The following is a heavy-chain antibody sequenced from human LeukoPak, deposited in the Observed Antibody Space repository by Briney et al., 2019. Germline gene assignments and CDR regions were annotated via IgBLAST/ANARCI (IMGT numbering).Heavy chain of an antibody. D-gene: IGHD3-10*01. CDR2: IYTSGST. Sequence: SETLSLTCTVSGGSISSYYWSWIRQPAGKGLEWIGRIYTSGSTNYNPSLKSRVTMSVDTSKNQFSLKLSSVTAADTAVYYCARGKSSGSYYMSYYYGMDVWGQGTTVTVSS. CDR1: GGSISSYY. CDR3: ARGKSSGSYYMSYYYGMDV. V-gene: IGHV4-4*07. J-gene: IGHJ6*02.